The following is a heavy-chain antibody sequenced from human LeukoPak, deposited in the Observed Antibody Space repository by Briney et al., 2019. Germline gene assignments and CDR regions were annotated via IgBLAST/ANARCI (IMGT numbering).Heavy chain of an antibody. Sequence: SGPTLVKPTQTLTLTCTFSGFSLSTGGMCVSWIRQPPGKALEWFARIDWDNDKYYSTSLKTRLTISKDTSKNQVVLTMTNMDPVDTATYYCARGYYDTSAYIDYWGQGTLVTVSS. J-gene: IGHJ4*02. CDR1: GFSLSTGGMC. CDR2: IDWDNDK. D-gene: IGHD3-22*01. CDR3: ARGYYDTSAYIDY. V-gene: IGHV2-70*11.